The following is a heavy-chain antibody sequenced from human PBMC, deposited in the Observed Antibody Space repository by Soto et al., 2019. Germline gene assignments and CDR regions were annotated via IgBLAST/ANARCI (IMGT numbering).Heavy chain of an antibody. CDR1: GGSISSGVYY. Sequence: SETLSLTCTVSGGSISSGVYYWSWIRQHPGKGLEWIGYIYYSGSTYYNPSLKSRVTISVDTSKNQFSLKLSSVTAADTAVYYCARHIVVVVAASWFDPWGQGTLVTVSS. CDR3: ARHIVVVVAASWFDP. J-gene: IGHJ5*02. D-gene: IGHD2-15*01. V-gene: IGHV4-31*03. CDR2: IYYSGST.